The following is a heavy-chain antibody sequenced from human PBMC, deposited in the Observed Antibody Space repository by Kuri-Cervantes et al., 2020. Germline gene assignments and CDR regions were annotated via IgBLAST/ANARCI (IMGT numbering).Heavy chain of an antibody. Sequence: SETLSLTCTVSGGSISSGGYYWSWIRQHPGKGLEWIGYIYYGGSTYYNPSLKSRVTISVDTSMNQFSLKLSSVTAADTAVYYCARDRYYDRSGHLDPWGQGTLVTVSS. CDR2: IYYGGST. CDR3: ARDRYYDRSGHLDP. J-gene: IGHJ5*02. D-gene: IGHD3-22*01. V-gene: IGHV4-31*03. CDR1: GGSISSGGYY.